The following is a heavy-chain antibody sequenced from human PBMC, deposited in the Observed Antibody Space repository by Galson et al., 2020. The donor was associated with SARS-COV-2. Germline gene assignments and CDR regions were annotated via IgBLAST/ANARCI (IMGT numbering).Heavy chain of an antibody. D-gene: IGHD3-10*01. CDR3: ARAGGSTMVRGVITYFDY. Sequence: SETLSLTCTVSGGSISSGGYYWSWIRQHPGKGLEWIGYIYYSGSTYYNPSLKSRVTISVDTSKNQFSLKLSSVTAADTAVYYCARAGGSTMVRGVITYFDYWGQGTLVTVSS. CDR2: IYYSGST. CDR1: GGSISSGGYY. J-gene: IGHJ4*02. V-gene: IGHV4-31*03.